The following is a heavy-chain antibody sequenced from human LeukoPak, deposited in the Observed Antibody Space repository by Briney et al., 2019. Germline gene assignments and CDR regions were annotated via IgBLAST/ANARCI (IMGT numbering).Heavy chain of an antibody. CDR3: ARDGSYSSGWYSVDY. J-gene: IGHJ4*02. D-gene: IGHD6-19*01. Sequence: SVKVSCKDSGGTFSSYAISWVRQAPGQGLEWTGRIIPILGIRNYAQKFQGRVTITADKSTSTAYMELSSLRSEDTAVYYCARDGSYSSGWYSVDYWGQGTLVTVSS. CDR1: GGTFSSYA. V-gene: IGHV1-69*04. CDR2: IIPILGIR.